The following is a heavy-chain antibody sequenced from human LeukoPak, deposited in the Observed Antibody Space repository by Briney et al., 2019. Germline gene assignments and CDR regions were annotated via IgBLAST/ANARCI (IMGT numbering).Heavy chain of an antibody. V-gene: IGHV3-30*14. J-gene: IGHJ1*01. CDR1: GFTFSSYA. Sequence: GGSLRLSCVVSGFTFSSYAMHWVRQAPGKGLEWVAVISYDGSNKYYADSVKGRFTISRDNSKNTLYLQMNSLTAEDTAVYYCARERFGAYPEHWGQGTLVTVSS. CDR3: ARERFGAYPEH. CDR2: ISYDGSNK. D-gene: IGHD3-16*01.